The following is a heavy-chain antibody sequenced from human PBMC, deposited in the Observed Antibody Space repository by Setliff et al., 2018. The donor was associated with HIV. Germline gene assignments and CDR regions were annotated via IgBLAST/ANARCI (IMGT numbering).Heavy chain of an antibody. J-gene: IGHJ4*02. D-gene: IGHD3-10*01. CDR1: GGSISSYY. CDR2: IYCSGST. V-gene: IGHV4-59*01. Sequence: SETLSLTCTVSGGSISSYYWSWIRQPPGKGLEWIGYIYCSGSTNYNPSLKSRVTISVDTSKNQFSLKLSSLTAADTAVYYCARGDITMVRGVIYGYFDYWGQGTLVTVS. CDR3: ARGDITMVRGVIYGYFDY.